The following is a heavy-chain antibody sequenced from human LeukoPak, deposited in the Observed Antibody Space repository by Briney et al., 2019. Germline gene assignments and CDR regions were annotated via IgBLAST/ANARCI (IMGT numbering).Heavy chain of an antibody. CDR1: GFTFNDAW. CDR3: TTDWSGWLRFGFSFDY. Sequence: RGSLRLSCAASGFTFNDAWMNWVRQAPGKGLEWVGRIKSNADGAATDYGAPVTGRFTISRDDSKNTLYLQMNSLKTEDTAVYYCTTDWSGWLRFGFSFDYWGQGTLVTVSS. V-gene: IGHV3-15*07. J-gene: IGHJ4*02. D-gene: IGHD5-12*01. CDR2: IKSNADGAAT.